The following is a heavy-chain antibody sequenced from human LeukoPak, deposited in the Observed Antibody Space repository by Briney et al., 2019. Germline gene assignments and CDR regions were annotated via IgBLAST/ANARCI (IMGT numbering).Heavy chain of an antibody. V-gene: IGHV4-34*01. J-gene: IGHJ4*02. Sequence: SETLSLTCAVYGGSFSGYYWSWIRQPPGKGLEWIGEINHSGSTNYNPSLKSRVTISVDASKNQFSLKLSSVTAADTAVYYCARVGGYGGATDYWGQGTLVTVSS. D-gene: IGHD5-12*01. CDR2: INHSGST. CDR3: ARVGGYGGATDY. CDR1: GGSFSGYY.